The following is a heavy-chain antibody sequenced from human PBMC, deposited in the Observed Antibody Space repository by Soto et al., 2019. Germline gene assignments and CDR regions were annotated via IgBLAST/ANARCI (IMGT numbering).Heavy chain of an antibody. CDR1: GFTFSSYS. J-gene: IGHJ6*02. D-gene: IGHD6-6*01. CDR2: ISSSSSTI. Sequence: GGALRLSCAASGFTFSSYSRNWVRQALGKGLEWVSYISSSSSTIYYADSVKGRFTISRDNAKNSLYLQMNSLRDEDTVVYYCARPEYSSSSYGMDVWGQGTTVTVSS. V-gene: IGHV3-48*02. CDR3: ARPEYSSSSYGMDV.